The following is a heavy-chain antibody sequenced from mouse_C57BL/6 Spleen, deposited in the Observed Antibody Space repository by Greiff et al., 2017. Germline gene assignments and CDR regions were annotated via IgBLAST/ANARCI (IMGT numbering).Heavy chain of an antibody. J-gene: IGHJ4*01. CDR2: IEPSDSYT. Sequence: VQLQQPGAELVMPGASVKLSCKASGYTFPSYWMHWVKQRPGQGLEWIGEIEPSDSYTNSNQKFKGKSTLTVDNSSSTSYRQLSSLTSEDSAVYYCARRGDYYAMDYWGQGTSVTVSS. V-gene: IGHV1-69*01. CDR3: ARRGDYYAMDY. CDR1: GYTFPSYW.